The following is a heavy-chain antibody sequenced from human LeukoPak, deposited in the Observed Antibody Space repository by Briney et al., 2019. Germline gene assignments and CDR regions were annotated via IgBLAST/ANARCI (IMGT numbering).Heavy chain of an antibody. D-gene: IGHD3-16*01. V-gene: IGHV3-7*01. CDR2: INPDGSMK. CDR1: GFIFSRSS. J-gene: IGHJ4*02. Sequence: GESLRLSCAGSGFIFSRSSMTWVRQSPGKGLEWVATINPDGSMKWYLDSVNGRFTISRDNSDNAVFLQMNSLRVEDKAVYYCAKLLGDVTTLDYWGQGILVTVSS. CDR3: AKLLGDVTTLDY.